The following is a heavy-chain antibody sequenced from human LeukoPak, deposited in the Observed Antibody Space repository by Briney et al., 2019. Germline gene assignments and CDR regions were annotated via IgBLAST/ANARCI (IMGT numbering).Heavy chain of an antibody. J-gene: IGHJ4*02. CDR3: ARGGDY. CDR2: ISSSSTTI. V-gene: IGHV3-48*04. Sequence: PGGSLRLSCAASGFTFSSYSMNWVRQAPGKGLEWVSYISSSSTTIYYAGSVKGRFTISRDNAKNSVYLQMDSLRAEDTAVYYCARGGDYWGQGTLVTVSS. D-gene: IGHD3-16*01. CDR1: GFTFSSYS.